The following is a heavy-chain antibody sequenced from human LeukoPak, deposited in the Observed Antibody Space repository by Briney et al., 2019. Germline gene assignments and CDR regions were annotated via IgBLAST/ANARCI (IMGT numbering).Heavy chain of an antibody. V-gene: IGHV1-2*02. CDR3: AYSSVAHYYMDV. CDR2: INPNSGNT. Sequence: ASVKVSCKASAYTFSDYYIHWVRQAPGQGLEWMGWINPNSGNTKYAQKFQGRVTMTRDTSISTAYMELSRLRSDDTAVYYCAYSSVAHYYMDVWGKGTTVTVSS. J-gene: IGHJ6*03. D-gene: IGHD6-25*01. CDR1: AYTFSDYY.